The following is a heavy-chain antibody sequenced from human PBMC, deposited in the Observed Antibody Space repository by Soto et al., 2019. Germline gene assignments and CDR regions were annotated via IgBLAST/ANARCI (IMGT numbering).Heavy chain of an antibody. CDR1: GGSISSYY. V-gene: IGHV4-59*01. CDR3: ARGYCGDCDFFTY. CDR2: IYYSGST. D-gene: IGHD4-17*01. J-gene: IGHJ4*02. Sequence: PSETLSLTXTVSGGSISSYYWSWIRQPPGKGLEGIWYIYYSGSTNYIPSLKSRVTISVDTSKNQFSLKLSSVTAADTAVYYCARGYCGDCDFFTYWGQGPLVTVSS.